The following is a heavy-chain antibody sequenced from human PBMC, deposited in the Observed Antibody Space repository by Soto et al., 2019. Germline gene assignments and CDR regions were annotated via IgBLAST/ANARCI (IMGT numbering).Heavy chain of an antibody. CDR3: ARGYCTTNICDPWFDP. J-gene: IGHJ5*02. D-gene: IGHD2-8*01. CDR1: GYSFTSYW. CDR2: IYPGDSDT. Sequence: GESLKISCTGVGYSFTSYWIGWVRQMPGKGLEWMGIIYPGDSDTRYSPSFQGQVTISADKSISTVYLQWSSLKASDTAMYYCARGYCTTNICDPWFDPWGQGALVTVSS. V-gene: IGHV5-51*01.